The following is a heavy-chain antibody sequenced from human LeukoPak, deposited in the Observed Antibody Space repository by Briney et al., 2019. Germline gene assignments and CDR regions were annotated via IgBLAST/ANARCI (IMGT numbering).Heavy chain of an antibody. Sequence: GGSLRLSCAASGFTLSRYSMNWVRPVPGKGLEWAAYINSAGHTIYYADSVKGRFSISRDSTKNSLFLQMSSLRVEDTAVYFCARDSLAVSDGLDIWGQGTMVIVSS. V-gene: IGHV3-48*01. CDR3: ARDSLAVSDGLDI. J-gene: IGHJ3*02. D-gene: IGHD6-19*01. CDR2: INSAGHTI. CDR1: GFTLSRYS.